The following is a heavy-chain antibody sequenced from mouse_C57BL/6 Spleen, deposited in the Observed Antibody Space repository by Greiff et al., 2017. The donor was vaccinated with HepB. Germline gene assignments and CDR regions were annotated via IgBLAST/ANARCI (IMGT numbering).Heavy chain of an antibody. Sequence: EVQGVESGGGLVKPGGSLKLSCAASGFTFSSYAMSWVRQTPEKRLEWVATISDGGSYTYYPDNVKGRFTISRDNAKNNLYLQMSHLKSEDTAMYYCAREEGNWFAYWGQGTLVTVSA. V-gene: IGHV5-4*01. CDR3: AREEGNWFAY. CDR2: ISDGGSYT. CDR1: GFTFSSYA. J-gene: IGHJ3*01.